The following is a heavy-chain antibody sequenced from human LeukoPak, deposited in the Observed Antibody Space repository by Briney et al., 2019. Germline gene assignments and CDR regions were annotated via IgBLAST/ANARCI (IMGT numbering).Heavy chain of an antibody. D-gene: IGHD3-10*01. CDR3: AREIGSGSFLDN. Sequence: ASVKVSCKASGYSFTSYYIHWVRQAPGQGLEWMGWINPKIGGTNYAQKFQGRVTMTRDTSISTAYMELSRLRSDDTAVYYCAREIGSGSFLDNWGQGTLVTVSS. V-gene: IGHV1-2*02. J-gene: IGHJ4*02. CDR2: INPKIGGT. CDR1: GYSFTSYY.